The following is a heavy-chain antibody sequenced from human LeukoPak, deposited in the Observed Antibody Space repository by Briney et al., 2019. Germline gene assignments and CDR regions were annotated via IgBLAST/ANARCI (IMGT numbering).Heavy chain of an antibody. CDR1: GFTFSSYS. V-gene: IGHV3-48*04. Sequence: GGSLRLSCAASGFTFSSYSMNWVRQAPGKGLEWVSYISSSSSTIYYADSVKGRFTISRDNAKNSLYLQMNSLRAEDTAVYYCARDLGIWSNDAFDIWGQGTMVTVSS. CDR3: ARDLGIWSNDAFDI. D-gene: IGHD2-21*01. CDR2: ISSSSSTI. J-gene: IGHJ3*02.